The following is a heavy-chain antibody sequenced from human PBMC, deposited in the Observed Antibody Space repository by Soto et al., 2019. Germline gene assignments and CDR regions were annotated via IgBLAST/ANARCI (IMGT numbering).Heavy chain of an antibody. CDR1: GYSFTNYG. CDR3: ARVGECSSTSCRYYYYYGMDV. CDR2: ISAYNANT. Sequence: ASVKVSCKASGYSFTNYGISWVRQAPGQGLEWMGWISAYNANTNYAQKLQGRVTMTTDTSTSTAYMELRSLRSGDTAVYYCARVGECSSTSCRYYYYYGMDVWG. V-gene: IGHV1-18*01. J-gene: IGHJ6*02. D-gene: IGHD2-2*01.